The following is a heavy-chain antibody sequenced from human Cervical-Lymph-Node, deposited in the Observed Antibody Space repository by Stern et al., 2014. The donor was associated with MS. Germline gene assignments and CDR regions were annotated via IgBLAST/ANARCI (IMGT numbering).Heavy chain of an antibody. D-gene: IGHD1-26*01. J-gene: IGHJ4*02. CDR2: IYPSGNT. CDR1: GDSISSYY. CDR3: ARYRARGFDY. V-gene: IGHV4-59*01. Sequence: QLQLQESGPGLVKPSETLSLTCTVSGDSISSYYWTWIRQPPGTGLEWIGYIYPSGNTYHNPSLKSRVTMSKDTSNNQVSLKLSSVTAADTAVYYCARYRARGFDYWGQGTLVTVSS.